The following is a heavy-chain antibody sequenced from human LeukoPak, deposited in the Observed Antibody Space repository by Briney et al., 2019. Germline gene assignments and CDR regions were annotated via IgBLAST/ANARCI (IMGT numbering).Heavy chain of an antibody. V-gene: IGHV1-2*02. D-gene: IGHD5-12*01. CDR1: GYTFTGYF. Sequence: ASVKVSCKASGYTFTGYFMHWVRQAPGQGLEWTGWIDPDSGGTNYAQVFQGRVTVTRDKSISTAYMELSSLRSDDTAVYYCARAHRAGGWTLALDPWGQGTLVTVSS. CDR3: ARAHRAGGWTLALDP. J-gene: IGHJ5*02. CDR2: IDPDSGGT.